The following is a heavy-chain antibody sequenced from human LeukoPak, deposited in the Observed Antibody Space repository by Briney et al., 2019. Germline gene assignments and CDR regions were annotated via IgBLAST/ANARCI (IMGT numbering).Heavy chain of an antibody. CDR2: IYYSGST. V-gene: IGHV4-59*01. J-gene: IGHJ4*02. D-gene: IGHD5-12*01. Sequence: PSETLSLTCTVSGGSISSYYWSWIRQPPGKGLEWIGYIYYSGSTNYNPSLKSRVTISVDTSKNQFSLKLSSVTAADTAVYYCARDQRGYDAYDFDYWGQGVLVTVSS. CDR1: GGSISSYY. CDR3: ARDQRGYDAYDFDY.